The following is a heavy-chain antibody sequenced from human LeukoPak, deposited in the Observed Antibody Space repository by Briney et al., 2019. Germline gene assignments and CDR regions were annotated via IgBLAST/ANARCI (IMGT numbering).Heavy chain of an antibody. Sequence: ASVKVSCKASGYTFTGHYMHWVRQAPGQGLEWMGWINPKNAATNYAQGFQGRVTMTRDTSTGTVYMELSSLRSEDTAVYYCARDRRSYGYDAFDIWGQGTMVTVSS. CDR2: INPKNAAT. J-gene: IGHJ3*02. CDR3: ARDRRSYGYDAFDI. CDR1: GYTFTGHY. V-gene: IGHV1-2*02. D-gene: IGHD5-18*01.